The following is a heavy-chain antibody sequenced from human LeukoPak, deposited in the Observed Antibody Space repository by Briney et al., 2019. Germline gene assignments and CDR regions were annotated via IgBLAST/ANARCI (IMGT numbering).Heavy chain of an antibody. D-gene: IGHD3-16*02. Sequence: GGSLRLSCAASGFTFSSYAMSWVRQAPGKGLEWVSAIIGRGGSTYYADSVKGRFTISRDNSKNTLYLQMNSLRAEDTAVYYCAKESGDGGYTFDYWGQGTLVTVSS. CDR3: AKESGDGGYTFDY. V-gene: IGHV3-23*01. J-gene: IGHJ4*02. CDR1: GFTFSSYA. CDR2: IIGRGGST.